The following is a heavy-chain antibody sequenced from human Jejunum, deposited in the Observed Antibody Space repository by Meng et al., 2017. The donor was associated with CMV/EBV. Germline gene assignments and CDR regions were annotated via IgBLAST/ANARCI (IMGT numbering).Heavy chain of an antibody. J-gene: IGHJ4*02. V-gene: IGHV1-69*10. D-gene: IGHD5-24*01. CDR2: IIPILGIE. CDR1: GGTFSSYA. Sequence: QGRLVQSGAEVKKPGSSVTVSCKASGGTFSSYAISWVRQAPGQGLEWMGGIIPILGIENYAQKFQGRVTITADKSTSTAYMELSSLRSEDTAVYYCAREGPGGMATTPYFDYWGQGTLVTVSS. CDR3: AREGPGGMATTPYFDY.